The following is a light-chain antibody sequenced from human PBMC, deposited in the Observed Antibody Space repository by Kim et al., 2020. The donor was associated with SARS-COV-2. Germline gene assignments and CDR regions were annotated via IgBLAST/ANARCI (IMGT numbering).Light chain of an antibody. V-gene: IGKV1-5*03. Sequence: ASVGDRVTITCRASQSIYSYLAWYQQKPGNVPKILSYKASTLESGVPSRFSGSESGTEFTLTISSLQPDDFATYYCQQFYTYPITFGQGTRLEIK. CDR2: KAS. CDR3: QQFYTYPIT. CDR1: QSIYSY. J-gene: IGKJ5*01.